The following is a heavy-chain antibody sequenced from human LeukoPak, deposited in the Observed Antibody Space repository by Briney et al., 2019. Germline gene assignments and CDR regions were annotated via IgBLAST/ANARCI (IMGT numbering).Heavy chain of an antibody. Sequence: GGSLRLSCAASGFTFSSYSMNWVRQAPGKGLEWVSSISSSSSYIYYADSVKGRFTISRDNAKNSLYLQMNSLRAEDTAVYYCASRYEHYYDSSGYHYWGQGTLVTVSS. CDR3: ASRYEHYYDSSGYHY. D-gene: IGHD3-22*01. J-gene: IGHJ4*02. CDR2: ISSSSSYI. V-gene: IGHV3-21*01. CDR1: GFTFSSYS.